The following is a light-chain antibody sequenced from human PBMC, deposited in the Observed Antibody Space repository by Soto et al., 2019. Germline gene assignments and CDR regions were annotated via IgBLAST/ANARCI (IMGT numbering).Light chain of an antibody. CDR1: QTFGSTY. V-gene: IGKV3-20*01. Sequence: ESVLTQSQGTLSLSPGERVTLSCRASQTFGSTYLAWYQQRPGQSPRLLIYGASRRASGIPDRFRGSGSGTDLTLTISRLEPEDFAVYYCQQFGTSPLYTFGQGTKLEIK. J-gene: IGKJ2*01. CDR3: QQFGTSPLYT. CDR2: GAS.